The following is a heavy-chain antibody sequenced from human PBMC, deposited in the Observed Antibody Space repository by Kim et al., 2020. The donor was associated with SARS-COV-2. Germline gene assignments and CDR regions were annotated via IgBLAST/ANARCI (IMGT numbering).Heavy chain of an antibody. CDR3: GKEVGVSGRWYYHGMDV. Sequence: GGSMRLSCEASGFTFGDYAMHWVRLAPGKGLEWVSGISWNSDTISYADSVKGRFTISRDNAKNSLYLQMNSLSAEDTALYYCGKEVGVSGRWYYHGMDVWRRGTTVTVSS. J-gene: IGHJ6*02. D-gene: IGHD3-3*01. CDR2: ISWNSDTI. V-gene: IGHV3-9*01. CDR1: GFTFGDYA.